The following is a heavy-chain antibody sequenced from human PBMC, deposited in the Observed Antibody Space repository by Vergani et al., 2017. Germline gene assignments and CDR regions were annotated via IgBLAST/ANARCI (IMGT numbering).Heavy chain of an antibody. V-gene: IGHV4-34*01. D-gene: IGHD6-13*01. CDR1: GGSFSGYY. Sequence: QVQLQQWGAGLLKPSETLSLTCAVYGGSFSGYYWSWIRQPPGKGLEWIGEINHSGSTNYNPSLKSRVTISVDKSKNQFSLKLSSVTAADTAVYYCARDRTIAAASIGAFDIWGQGTMVTVSS. J-gene: IGHJ3*02. CDR3: ARDRTIAAASIGAFDI. CDR2: INHSGST.